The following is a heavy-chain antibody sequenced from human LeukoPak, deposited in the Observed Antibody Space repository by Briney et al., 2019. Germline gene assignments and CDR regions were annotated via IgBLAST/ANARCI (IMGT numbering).Heavy chain of an antibody. V-gene: IGHV3-23*01. CDR3: ARVRSYYDSSGYYY. D-gene: IGHD3-22*01. CDR2: ISGSGGST. CDR1: GFTFSSYA. Sequence: GGSLRLSCAASGFTFSSYAMSWVRQAPGKGLEWVSAISGSGGSTYYADSVKSRFTISRDNAKNTLYLQMNSLRAEDTAVYYCARVRSYYDSSGYYYWGQGTLVTVSS. J-gene: IGHJ4*02.